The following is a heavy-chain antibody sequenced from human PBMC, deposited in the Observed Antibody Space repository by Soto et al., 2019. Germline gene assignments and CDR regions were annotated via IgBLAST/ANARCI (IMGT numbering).Heavy chain of an antibody. Sequence: PGGSLRRSCAASGFPFSIYAMHWVRQAPGKGLEWVAVISYDGSNKYYADSVKGRFTISRDNSKNTLYLQMNSLRAEDTAVYYCAKDFGPGRDGYNRGGFFDYWGQGTLVTVSS. V-gene: IGHV3-30*18. J-gene: IGHJ4*02. CDR1: GFPFSIYA. CDR2: ISYDGSNK. CDR3: AKDFGPGRDGYNRGGFFDY. D-gene: IGHD5-12*01.